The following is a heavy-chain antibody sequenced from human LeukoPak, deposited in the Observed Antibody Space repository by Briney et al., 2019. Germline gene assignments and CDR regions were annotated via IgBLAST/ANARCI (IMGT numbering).Heavy chain of an antibody. J-gene: IGHJ4*02. CDR2: IRSKAYGGTT. D-gene: IGHD3-16*02. CDR3: TRDNLNDYVWGSYRPSLYYFDY. CDR1: GFTFSSYS. V-gene: IGHV3-49*04. Sequence: GGSLRLSCAASGFTFSSYSVNWVRQAPGKGLEWVGFIRSKAYGGTTEYAASVKGRFTISRDDSKSIAYLQMNSLKTEDTAVYYCTRDNLNDYVWGSYRPSLYYFDYWGQGTLVTVSS.